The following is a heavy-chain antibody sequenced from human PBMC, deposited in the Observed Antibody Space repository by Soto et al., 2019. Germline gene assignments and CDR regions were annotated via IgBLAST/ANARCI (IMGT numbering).Heavy chain of an antibody. CDR2: ITGSGGDT. CDR1: GFTFSSYA. J-gene: IGHJ5*02. V-gene: IGHV3-23*01. CDR3: AKAGRLVINWFDP. D-gene: IGHD2-21*01. Sequence: VSLRRSCAASGFTFSSYAMSWVRQAPGRGLEWVSCITGSGGDTYYSDSVKGRFTISRDNSKDTLFLQMNSLRAEDTAVYYCAKAGRLVINWFDPWGQGTLVTVSS.